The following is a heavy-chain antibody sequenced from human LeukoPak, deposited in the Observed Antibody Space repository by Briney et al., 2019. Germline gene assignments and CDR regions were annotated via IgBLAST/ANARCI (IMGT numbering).Heavy chain of an antibody. CDR3: ARIYGSGTSFGYMDV. Sequence: PSETLSLTCTVAGGSITSYYWSWFRQAPGKGLEWIGFIYTSGSNNYNPSLKSRVTISRDTSSNQFSLKLTSVTAADTAVYYCARIYGSGTSFGYMDVWGKRTTVTVSS. V-gene: IGHV4-4*09. CDR2: IYTSGSN. J-gene: IGHJ6*03. D-gene: IGHD3-10*01. CDR1: GGSITSYY.